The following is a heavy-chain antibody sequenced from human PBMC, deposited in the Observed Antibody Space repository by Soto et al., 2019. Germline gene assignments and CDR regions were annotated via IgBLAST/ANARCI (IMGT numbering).Heavy chain of an antibody. J-gene: IGHJ4*02. D-gene: IGHD3-22*01. CDR3: ARLDSSGYYSDY. CDR1: GGTFSSYT. V-gene: IGHV1-69*02. Sequence: SVKVSCKASGGTFSSYTISWVRQAPGQGLEWMGRIIPILGIANYAQKFQGRVTITADKSTSTAYMELSSLRSEDTAVYYCARLDSSGYYSDYWGQGTLVTVSS. CDR2: IIPILGIA.